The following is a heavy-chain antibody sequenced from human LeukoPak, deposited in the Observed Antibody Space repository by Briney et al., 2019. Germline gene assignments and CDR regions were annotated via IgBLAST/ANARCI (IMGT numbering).Heavy chain of an antibody. Sequence: PSETLSLTCAVYGGSFSGYYWSWIRQPPGKGLEWIGEINHSGSTNYNPPLKSRVTISVDTSKNQFSLKLSSVTAADTAVYYCARGQYSSSHHATFDYWGQGTLVTVSS. V-gene: IGHV4-34*01. J-gene: IGHJ4*02. CDR1: GGSFSGYY. CDR2: INHSGST. D-gene: IGHD6-6*01. CDR3: ARGQYSSSHHATFDY.